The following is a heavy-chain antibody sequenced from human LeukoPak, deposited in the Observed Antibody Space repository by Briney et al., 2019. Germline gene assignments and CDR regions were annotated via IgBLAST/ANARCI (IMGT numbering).Heavy chain of an antibody. Sequence: AGGSLRLSCAASGFTFSSYAMFWVRQAPGKGLDWVSGIFGSGGSTHYADSVKGRFTFSRDNSKNTVYLQMNSLRAEDTAVYYCAKTTTGYSSGRFPGWPVDYWGRGTLVTVSS. J-gene: IGHJ4*02. CDR3: AKTTTGYSSGRFPGWPVDY. V-gene: IGHV3-23*01. CDR1: GFTFSSYA. CDR2: IFGSGGST. D-gene: IGHD6-19*01.